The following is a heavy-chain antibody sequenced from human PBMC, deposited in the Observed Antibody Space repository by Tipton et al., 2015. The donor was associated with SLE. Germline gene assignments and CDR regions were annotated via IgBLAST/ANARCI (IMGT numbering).Heavy chain of an antibody. J-gene: IGHJ5*02. CDR1: GDSITSYY. V-gene: IGHV4-59*08. CDR2: IYHRGST. Sequence: TLSLTCNVSGDSITSYYWSWLRQPPGKGLEWIGFIYHRGSTHYNPSLKGRVTLSLDTSKSQFSLKLNSVTATDAAVYYCARASFIVGSTTFWFDPWGQGALISVSS. CDR3: ARASFIVGSTTFWFDP. D-gene: IGHD1-26*01.